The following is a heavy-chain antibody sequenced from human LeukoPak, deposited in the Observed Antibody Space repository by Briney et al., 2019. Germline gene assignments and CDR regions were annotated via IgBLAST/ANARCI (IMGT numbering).Heavy chain of an antibody. CDR3: AKVGSSGWYFDY. CDR1: GFTFSSYA. D-gene: IGHD6-19*01. J-gene: IGHJ4*02. V-gene: IGHV3-23*01. CDR2: ISGSGGST. Sequence: GGSLRLSCAASGFTFSSYAMSWVRQAPGKGVEWVSAISGSGGSTYYADSVKGRFTISRDNSKNTLYLQMNSLRAEDTAVYYCAKVGSSGWYFDYWGQGTLVTVSS.